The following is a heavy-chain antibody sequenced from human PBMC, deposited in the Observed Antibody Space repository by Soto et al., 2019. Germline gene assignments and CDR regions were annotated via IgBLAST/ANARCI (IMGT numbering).Heavy chain of an antibody. V-gene: IGHV4-39*01. Sequence: SETLSLTCTVSGGSISSSSYYWGWIRQPPGKGLEWIGSIYYSGSTYYNLSLKSRVTISVDTPKNQFSLKLSSVTAADTAVYYCARAAPRYCSGGSCYSGRDYWGHGTLVTVSS. D-gene: IGHD2-15*01. J-gene: IGHJ4*01. CDR1: GGSISSSSYY. CDR2: IYYSGST. CDR3: ARAAPRYCSGGSCYSGRDY.